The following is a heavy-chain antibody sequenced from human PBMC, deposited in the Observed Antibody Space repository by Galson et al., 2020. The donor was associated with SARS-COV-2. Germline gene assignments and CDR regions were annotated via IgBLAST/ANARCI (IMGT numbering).Heavy chain of an antibody. CDR2: IRSQAYGGPT. CDR1: GFPIGDRA. V-gene: IGHV3-49*04. Sequence: GGSLRLSCKVSGFPIGDRAMSWVRPAPGTGLEWVGFIRSQAYGGPTEYAASVKGRFIISRDDSKNIVYLQMNSLKTEDTAVYYCTSVIQGGDGGQGTLVTVSS. CDR3: TSVIQGGD. D-gene: IGHD3-16*01. J-gene: IGHJ4*02.